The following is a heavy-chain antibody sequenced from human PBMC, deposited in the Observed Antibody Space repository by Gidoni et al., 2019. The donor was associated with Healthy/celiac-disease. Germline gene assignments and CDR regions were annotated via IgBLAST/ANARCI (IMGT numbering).Heavy chain of an antibody. CDR2: IIPIFGTA. Sequence: VPLVQSGAEVKKPGSSVKVSCKASAGTFSSYALSWVRQAPGQGLEWMGGIIPIFGTANYAQKFQGRVTITADESTSTAYMELSSLRSEDTAVYYCARDGIGSNWYGEENWFDPWGQGTLVTVSS. D-gene: IGHD6-13*01. J-gene: IGHJ5*02. CDR1: AGTFSSYA. CDR3: ARDGIGSNWYGEENWFDP. V-gene: IGHV1-69*01.